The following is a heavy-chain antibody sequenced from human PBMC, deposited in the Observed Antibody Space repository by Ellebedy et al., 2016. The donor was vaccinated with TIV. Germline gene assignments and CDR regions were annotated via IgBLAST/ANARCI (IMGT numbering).Heavy chain of an antibody. CDR1: GYTLSDYY. CDR3: AREPHGVYYFDS. D-gene: IGHD2-8*01. J-gene: IGHJ4*02. V-gene: IGHV1-2*02. Sequence: AASVKVSCKASGYTLSDYYLNWVRQAPGQGLEWMGWINPHTGGTNYVQKFQGRVTMTRDTSINTAYMELSNLGSDDTAVYFCAREPHGVYYFDSWGKGSLLTVSS. CDR2: INPHTGGT.